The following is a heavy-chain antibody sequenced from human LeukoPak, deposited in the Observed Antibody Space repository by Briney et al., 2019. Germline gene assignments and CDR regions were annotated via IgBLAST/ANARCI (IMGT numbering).Heavy chain of an antibody. CDR1: GFTFSNYA. CDR3: ASSTVTASY. V-gene: IGHV3-23*01. CDR2: IRGSGGGT. J-gene: IGHJ4*02. Sequence: GGSLRLSCAASGFTFSNYAMMWLRQAPEKGPEWVSAIRGSGGGTEYADSVRGRFTISRDNSKDTLYLQMNRLRAEDTAVYYCASSTVTASYWGQGTLVTVSS. D-gene: IGHD4-17*01.